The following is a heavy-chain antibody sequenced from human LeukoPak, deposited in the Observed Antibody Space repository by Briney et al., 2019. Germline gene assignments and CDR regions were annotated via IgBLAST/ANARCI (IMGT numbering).Heavy chain of an antibody. Sequence: GGALRLSCAASGFTFSTYWMSLLRQAPGKGLELGASIKQNGSEKYYVDSVKGRFTISRDNAKNSLYLQMNSLRAEDTAVYYCARDGYLGYCRGGSCPDFDYWGQGILVTV. D-gene: IGHD2-15*01. CDR3: ARDGYLGYCRGGSCPDFDY. J-gene: IGHJ4*02. V-gene: IGHV3-7*01. CDR1: GFTFSTYW. CDR2: IKQNGSEK.